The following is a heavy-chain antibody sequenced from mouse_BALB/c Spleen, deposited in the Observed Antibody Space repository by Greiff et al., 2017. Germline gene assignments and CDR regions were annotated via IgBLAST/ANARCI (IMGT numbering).Heavy chain of an antibody. V-gene: IGHV1S29*02. J-gene: IGHJ3*01. CDR2: IYPYNGGT. CDR1: GYTFTDYN. Sequence: EVQLQQSGPELVKPGASVKISCKASGYTFTDYNMHWVKQSHGKSLEWIGYIYPYNGGTGYNQKFKSKATLTVDNSSSTAYMELRSLTSEDSAVYYCARDGTWGSWFAYWGQGTLVTVSA. CDR3: ARDGTWGSWFAY. D-gene: IGHD1-1*01.